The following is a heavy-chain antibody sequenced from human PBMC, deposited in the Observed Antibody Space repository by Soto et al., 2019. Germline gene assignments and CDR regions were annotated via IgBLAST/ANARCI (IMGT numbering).Heavy chain of an antibody. J-gene: IGHJ6*02. CDR1: GFTFSSYA. CDR3: AKVPGHYYYYGMDV. CDR2: ISGSGGST. V-gene: IGHV3-23*01. Sequence: EVQLLESGGGLVQPGGSLRLSCAASGFTFSSYAVSWVRQAPGKGLEWVSAISGSGGSTYYADSVKGRFTISRDNCKNTLYLQMNSLRAEDTAVYYCAKVPGHYYYYGMDVWGQGTTVTVSS.